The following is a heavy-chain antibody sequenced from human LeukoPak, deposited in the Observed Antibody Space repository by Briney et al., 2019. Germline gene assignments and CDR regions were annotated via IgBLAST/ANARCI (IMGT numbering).Heavy chain of an antibody. Sequence: GGSLRLSCAASGFTFTSYWMSWVRQAPGEGLEWVANIKQDGSEKNYVDSVKGRFTISRDNAKNSISLQMNSLRAEDTAVYFCTREGILAGVDYWGQGTLVTVSS. V-gene: IGHV3-7*01. CDR1: GFTFTSYW. J-gene: IGHJ4*02. CDR2: IKQDGSEK. D-gene: IGHD6-13*01. CDR3: TREGILAGVDY.